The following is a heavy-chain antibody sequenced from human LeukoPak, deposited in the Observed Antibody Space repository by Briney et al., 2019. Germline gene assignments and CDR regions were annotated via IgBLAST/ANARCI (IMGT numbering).Heavy chain of an antibody. CDR1: GGSISSSSYY. Sequence: PSETLSLTCTVSGGSISSSSYYWGWIRQPAGKGLEWIGRIYTSGSTNYNPSLKSRVTMSVDTSKNQFSLKLSSVTAADTAVYYCARDLVAGPTQHDAFDIWGQGTMVTVSS. CDR3: ARDLVAGPTQHDAFDI. CDR2: IYTSGST. V-gene: IGHV4-61*02. D-gene: IGHD6-19*01. J-gene: IGHJ3*02.